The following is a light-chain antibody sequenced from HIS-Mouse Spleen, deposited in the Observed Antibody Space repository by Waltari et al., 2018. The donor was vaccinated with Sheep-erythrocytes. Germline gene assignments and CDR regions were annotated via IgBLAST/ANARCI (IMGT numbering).Light chain of an antibody. J-gene: IGLJ3*02. CDR2: EGS. CDR1: SSDVGLYNL. Sequence: QSALTQPASVSGSPGQSITISCTGTSSDVGLYNLVSWYQQHPGKAPKLMIYEGSKRPSGVSNRFSGSKSRNTASLTISGLQAEDEADYYCCSYAGSSTPWVFGGGTKLTVL. V-gene: IGLV2-23*01. CDR3: CSYAGSSTPWV.